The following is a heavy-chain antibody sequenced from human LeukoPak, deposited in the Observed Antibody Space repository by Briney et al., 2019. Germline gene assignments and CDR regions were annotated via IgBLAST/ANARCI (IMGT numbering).Heavy chain of an antibody. D-gene: IGHD2-15*01. CDR1: GYTFNSYG. J-gene: IGHJ3*02. CDR3: ARDLLAVVMVIASASAFEI. CDR2: ISVYNGNT. V-gene: IGHV1-18*01. Sequence: ASVKVSCKSSGYTFNSYGISWVRQAPGQGLEWMGWISVYNGNTKYAQKFQDRVTMTTDTATNTAYMELRSLRSDDTAVYYCARDLLAVVMVIASASAFEIWGQGTMVTVSS.